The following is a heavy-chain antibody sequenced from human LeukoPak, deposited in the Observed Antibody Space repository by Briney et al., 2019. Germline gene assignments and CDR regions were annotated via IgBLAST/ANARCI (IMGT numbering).Heavy chain of an antibody. J-gene: IGHJ6*02. CDR3: ARAQLNLLVDFGMDV. CDR1: GGSITTYY. D-gene: IGHD1-1*01. CDR2: INYSGST. V-gene: IGHV4-59*01. Sequence: SETLSLTCTVSGGSITTYYWTWIRQPPGKGQEWIRYINYSGSTNYNPSLKSRVNISVDTSKNQFSLKLSSVTAADTAVYYCARAQLNLLVDFGMDVWGQRTTVTVSS.